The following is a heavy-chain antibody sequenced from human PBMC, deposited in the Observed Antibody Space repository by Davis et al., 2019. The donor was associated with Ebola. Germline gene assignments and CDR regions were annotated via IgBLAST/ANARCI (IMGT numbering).Heavy chain of an antibody. J-gene: IGHJ6*02. CDR1: GFTFSSYS. CDR3: ASAGGGIAAPEYYYYYGMDV. D-gene: IGHD6-6*01. CDR2: ISSSSSYI. V-gene: IGHV3-21*01. Sequence: PGGSLRLSCAASGFTFSSYSMNWVRQAPGKGLEWVSSISSSSSYIYYADSVKGRFTISRDNAKNSLYLQMNSLRAEDTAVYYCASAGGGIAAPEYYYYYGMDVWGQGTTVTVSS.